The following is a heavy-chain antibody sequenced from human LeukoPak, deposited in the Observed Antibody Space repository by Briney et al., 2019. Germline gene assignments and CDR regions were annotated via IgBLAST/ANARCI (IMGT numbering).Heavy chain of an antibody. CDR3: ARDSTPLAAAGIVYVAFDI. CDR1: GYTFTSYY. CDR2: INPSGGST. Sequence: ASVKVSCKASGYTFTSYYMHWARQAPGQGLEWMGIINPSGGSTSYAQKFQGRVTMTRDTSTSTVYMELSSLRSEDTAVYYCARDSTPLAAAGIVYVAFDIWGQGTMVTVSS. V-gene: IGHV1-46*01. J-gene: IGHJ3*02. D-gene: IGHD6-13*01.